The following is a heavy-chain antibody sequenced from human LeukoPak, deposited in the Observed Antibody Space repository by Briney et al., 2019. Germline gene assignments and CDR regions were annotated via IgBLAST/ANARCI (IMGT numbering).Heavy chain of an antibody. D-gene: IGHD3-3*01. CDR3: ARGLGGGRSIFGVVKLYYYYYMDV. Sequence: GASVKVSCKASGYTFTSYDINWVRQATGQGLEWMGWMNPNSGNTGYAQKFQGRVTITRNTSISTAYMELSSLRSEDTAVYYCARGLGGGRSIFGVVKLYYYYYMDVWGKGTTVTVSS. V-gene: IGHV1-8*03. J-gene: IGHJ6*03. CDR1: GYTFTSYD. CDR2: MNPNSGNT.